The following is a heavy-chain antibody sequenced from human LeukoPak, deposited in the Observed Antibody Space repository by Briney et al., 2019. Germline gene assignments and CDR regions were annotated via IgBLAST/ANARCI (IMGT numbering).Heavy chain of an antibody. J-gene: IGHJ4*02. D-gene: IGHD6-13*01. CDR2: INPNNGGT. Sequence: ASVKVSCKASGYSFIGYYIHWVRQAPGQGLEWMGWINPNNGGTNYAQTFQGRVSMTRDTSISTVYMELSRLRSDDTAVYYCVRWFPLVGAATGDYWGQGTLVTVSS. V-gene: IGHV1-2*02. CDR1: GYSFIGYY. CDR3: VRWFPLVGAATGDY.